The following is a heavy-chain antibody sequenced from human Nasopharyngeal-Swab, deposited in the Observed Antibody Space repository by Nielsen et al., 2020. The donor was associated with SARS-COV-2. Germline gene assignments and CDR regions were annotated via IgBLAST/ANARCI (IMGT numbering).Heavy chain of an antibody. J-gene: IGHJ4*02. CDR1: GGSINPYY. Sequence: SETLSLTCTVSGGSINPYYRSWIRQPPGKGLEWVGHISYSGSTHYDPSFRSRVTMSVDTSKNQFSLKLTSVTAADTAVYYCVRHEGGTTLDYWGQGTLVTVSS. V-gene: IGHV4-59*08. CDR3: VRHEGGTTLDY. D-gene: IGHD1-7*01. CDR2: ISYSGST.